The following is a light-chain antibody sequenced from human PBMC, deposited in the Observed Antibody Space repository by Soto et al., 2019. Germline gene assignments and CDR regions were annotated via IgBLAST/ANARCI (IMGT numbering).Light chain of an antibody. CDR3: CSYAGSSTFDVV. J-gene: IGLJ2*01. CDR1: SSDVGSYNL. Sequence: QSVLTLPASVSGSPGQSITISCTGTSSDVGSYNLVSWYQQHPGKAPKLMIYEGSKRPSGVSNRFSGSKSGNTASLTISGLQAEDEADYYCCSYAGSSTFDVVFGGGTKLTVL. CDR2: EGS. V-gene: IGLV2-23*03.